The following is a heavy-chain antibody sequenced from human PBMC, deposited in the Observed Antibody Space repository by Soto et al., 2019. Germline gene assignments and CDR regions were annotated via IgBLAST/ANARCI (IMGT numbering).Heavy chain of an antibody. CDR3: TTLLLWFGEPGY. V-gene: IGHV3-15*07. CDR1: GFTFSNAW. D-gene: IGHD3-10*01. J-gene: IGHJ4*02. Sequence: GGSLRLSCAASGFTFSNAWMNWVRQAPGKGLEWVGRIKSKTDGETTDYAAPVKGRFTISRDDSKNTLYLQMNSLKTGDTAVHYCTTLLLWFGEPGYWGQGTLVTVSS. CDR2: IKSKTDGETT.